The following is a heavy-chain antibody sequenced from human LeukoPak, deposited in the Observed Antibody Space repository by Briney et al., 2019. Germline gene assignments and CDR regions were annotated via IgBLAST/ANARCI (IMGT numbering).Heavy chain of an antibody. D-gene: IGHD3-3*01. CDR1: GGSISSYY. CDR3: ARDRVFGDNWFDP. V-gene: IGHV4-4*07. J-gene: IGHJ5*02. CDR2: IYTSGST. Sequence: SETLSFTCTVSGGSISSYYWSWIRQPAGNGLEWIGRIYTSGSTNYNPSLKSRVTMSVDTSKNQFSLKLSSVTAADTAVYYCARDRVFGDNWFDPWGQGTLVTVSS.